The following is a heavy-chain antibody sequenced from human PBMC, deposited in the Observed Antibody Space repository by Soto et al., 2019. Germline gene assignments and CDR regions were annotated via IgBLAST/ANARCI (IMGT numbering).Heavy chain of an antibody. CDR3: ARAAGRFGELYWFDP. J-gene: IGHJ5*02. Sequence: QVQLVQSGAEVKKPGASVKVSCKASGYTFTSYNMHWVRQAHGQGLEWVGMINPLGFSTTYAQKFRCRVTVTRVTSTSTVYMVLTNLRSYDTAVYYGARAAGRFGELYWFDPWGHGTLVTV. V-gene: IGHV1-46*01. CDR2: INPLGFST. D-gene: IGHD3-10*01. CDR1: GYTFTSYN.